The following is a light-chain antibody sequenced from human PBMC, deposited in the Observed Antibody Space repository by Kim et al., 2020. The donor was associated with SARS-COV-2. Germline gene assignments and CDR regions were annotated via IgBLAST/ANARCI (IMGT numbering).Light chain of an antibody. CDR1: SSDVGRYDY. CDR2: DVH. Sequence: QSALTQPASVSGSPGQSITISCTGSSSDVGRYDYVSWYQQHPGRAPKLIIYDVHVRPSGLSSLFSASKSGNTASLTISGLQEEDEADYYGYSYITDTTLVFGGGTQVTVL. CDR3: YSYITDTTLV. V-gene: IGLV2-14*03. J-gene: IGLJ2*01.